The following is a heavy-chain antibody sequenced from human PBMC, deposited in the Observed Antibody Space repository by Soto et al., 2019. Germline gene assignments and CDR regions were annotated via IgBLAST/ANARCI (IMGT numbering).Heavy chain of an antibody. CDR2: IHHSGGT. CDR3: ARYSPYVDGNGLRPNSGTLDL. V-gene: IGHV4-4*02. CDR1: DDSIISGNW. D-gene: IGHD3-16*01. J-gene: IGHJ5*02. Sequence: QVQLQESGPGLVKPSGTLSLTCAVSDDSIISGNWWTWVRQPPGRGLEWIGEIHHSGGTNYKPSLKSRVTLSLDKSKNQFSLRLSYVTAADTALYYCARYSPYVDGNGLRPNSGTLDLWGQGTLVTVSS.